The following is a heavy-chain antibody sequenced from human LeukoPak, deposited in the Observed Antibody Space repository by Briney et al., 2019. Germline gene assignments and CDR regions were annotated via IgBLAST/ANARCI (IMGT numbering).Heavy chain of an antibody. CDR2: IYPRDGST. V-gene: IGHV1-46*01. CDR1: GYTFTINY. J-gene: IGHJ4*02. Sequence: ASVKVSCKASGYTFTINYIHWVRQAPGQGLEWMGMIYPRDGSTSYAQKFQGRVTVTRDTSTSTVHMELSGLRSEDTAVYYCARDQEGFDYWGQGTLVTVSS. CDR3: ARDQEGFDY.